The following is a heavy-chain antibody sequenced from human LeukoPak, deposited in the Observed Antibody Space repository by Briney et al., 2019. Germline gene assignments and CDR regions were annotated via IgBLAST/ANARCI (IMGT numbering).Heavy chain of an antibody. CDR3: ARGVVVISSGDY. J-gene: IGHJ4*02. CDR1: SYSISSGYY. V-gene: IGHV4-38-2*01. D-gene: IGHD3-22*01. Sequence: SETLSLTCAVSSYSISSGYYWGWIRQPPGKGLEWIGSIYHSGSTYYNPSLKSRVTISVDTSKTQFSLKLSSVTAAGTAVYYCARGVVVISSGDYWGQGTLVTVSS. CDR2: IYHSGST.